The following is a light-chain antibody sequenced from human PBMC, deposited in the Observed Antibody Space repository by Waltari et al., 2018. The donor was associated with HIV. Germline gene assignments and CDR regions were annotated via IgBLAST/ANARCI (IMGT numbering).Light chain of an antibody. CDR3: QTWGTGIQV. J-gene: IGLJ2*01. CDR1: SGHSSYA. CDR2: LNSDGSH. Sequence: QLVLTQSPSASASLGASVKPTCTLSSGHSSYAIALHQQQPEKGPRYMMKLNSDGSHSKGDGIPDRFSGSSSGAERYLTICSLQSEDEADYYCQTWGTGIQVFGGGTKLTVL. V-gene: IGLV4-69*01.